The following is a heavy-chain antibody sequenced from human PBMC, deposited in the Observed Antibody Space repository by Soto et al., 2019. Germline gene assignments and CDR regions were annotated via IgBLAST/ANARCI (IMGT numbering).Heavy chain of an antibody. D-gene: IGHD3-9*01. CDR1: GFTFSNYA. J-gene: IGHJ4*02. CDR3: AKCPLFRYFDYIDY. CDR2: ITGSGGST. Sequence: GGSLRLSCAASGFTFSNYAMSWVRQAPGKGLEWVSAITGSGGSTYYADSVKGRFTISRDNSKNTLYLQMNSLRAEDTAIYYCAKCPLFRYFDYIDYWGLGTLVTVSS. V-gene: IGHV3-23*01.